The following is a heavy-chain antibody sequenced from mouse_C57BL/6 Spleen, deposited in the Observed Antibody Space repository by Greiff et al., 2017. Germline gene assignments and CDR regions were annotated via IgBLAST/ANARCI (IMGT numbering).Heavy chain of an antibody. Sequence: EVKLVESGGGLVQPKGSLKLSCAASGFTFNTYAMHWVRQAPGKGLEWVARIRSKSSNYATYYADSVKDRFTISRDDSQSMLDLQMNNLKTEDTAMYYGVGDLFITTVVAPIDYWGQGTSVTVSS. CDR3: VGDLFITTVVAPIDY. CDR2: IRSKSSNYAT. J-gene: IGHJ4*01. V-gene: IGHV10-3*01. D-gene: IGHD1-1*01. CDR1: GFTFNTYA.